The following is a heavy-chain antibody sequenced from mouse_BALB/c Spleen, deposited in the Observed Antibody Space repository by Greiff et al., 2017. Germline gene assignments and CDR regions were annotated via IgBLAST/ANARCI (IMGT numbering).Heavy chain of an antibody. V-gene: IGHV5-6-5*01. CDR2: ISSGGST. CDR1: GFTFSSYA. Sequence: EVHLVESGGGLVKPGGSLKLSCAASGFTFSSYAMSWVRQTPEKRLEWVASISSGGSTYYPDSVKGRFTISRDNARNILYLQMSSLRSEDTAMYYCARARVFITTVVADYWGQGTTLTVSS. CDR3: ARARVFITTVVADY. D-gene: IGHD1-1*01. J-gene: IGHJ2*01.